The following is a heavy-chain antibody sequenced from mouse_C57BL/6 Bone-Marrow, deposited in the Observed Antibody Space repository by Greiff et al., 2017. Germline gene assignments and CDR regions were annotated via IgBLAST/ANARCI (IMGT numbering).Heavy chain of an antibody. V-gene: IGHV1-55*01. CDR1: GYTFTSYW. Sequence: VQLQQPGAELVKPGASVKMSCKASGYTFTSYWITWVKQRPGQGLEWIGDIYPGSGSTNYNEKFKSKATRTVDTSSSTAYMQLSSLTSEDSTVYYCARDYSPHFDYWGQGTTLTVSS. D-gene: IGHD2-12*01. J-gene: IGHJ2*01. CDR3: ARDYSPHFDY. CDR2: IYPGSGST.